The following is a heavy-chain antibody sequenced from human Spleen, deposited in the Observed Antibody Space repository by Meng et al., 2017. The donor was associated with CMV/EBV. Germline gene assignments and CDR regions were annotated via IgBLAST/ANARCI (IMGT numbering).Heavy chain of an antibody. J-gene: IGHJ4*02. Sequence: SETLSLTCVVSGGSFNIHYWGWIRQPPGKGLEWIGSIYHSGSTYYNPSLKSRVTISVDTSKNQFSLKLSSVTAADTAVYYCARARFDYWGQGTLVTVSS. CDR3: ARARFDY. CDR1: GGSFNIHY. CDR2: IYHSGST. V-gene: IGHV4-38-2*01.